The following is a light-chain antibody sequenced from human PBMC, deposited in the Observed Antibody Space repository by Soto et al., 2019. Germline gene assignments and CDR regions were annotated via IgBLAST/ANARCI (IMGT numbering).Light chain of an antibody. V-gene: IGKV3-11*01. CDR3: QQRSSWPIT. J-gene: IGKJ5*01. Sequence: EIVMTQSPPTLSVSPGERATLSCRASHSISSNLAWYQQKPGQAPRLLIYGASSRATGIPDRFSGSGSGTDFPLTINSLEPEDFAVYYCQQRSSWPITFGQGTRLEIK. CDR1: HSISSN. CDR2: GAS.